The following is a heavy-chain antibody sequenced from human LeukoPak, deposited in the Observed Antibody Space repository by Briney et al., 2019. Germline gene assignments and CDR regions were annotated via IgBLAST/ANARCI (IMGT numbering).Heavy chain of an antibody. CDR1: GFTFSNYG. J-gene: IGHJ4*02. V-gene: IGHV3-30*19. D-gene: IGHD6-13*01. CDR2: VYYHGNTK. CDR3: ARDSTPMYTSSWVDY. Sequence: GGSLRLSCAASGFTFSNYGMHWVRQAPGKGLEWVAFVYYHGNTKYYAASVKGRFTISRDNSRNSLYLQMNSLRAEDTALYYCARDSTPMYTSSWVDYWGQGTLVTVSS.